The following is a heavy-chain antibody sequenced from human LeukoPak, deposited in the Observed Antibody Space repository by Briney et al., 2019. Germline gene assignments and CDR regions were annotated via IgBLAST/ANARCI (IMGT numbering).Heavy chain of an antibody. V-gene: IGHV4-31*03. CDR3: ARDQPGYYDSSGLDY. D-gene: IGHD3-22*01. Sequence: SETLSLTCTVSGGSISSGDYYWSWIRQHPGKGLEWIGYIYYSGSTYYNPSLKSRVTISVDTSKNQFSLKLSSVTAADTAVYYCARDQPGYYDSSGLDYWGQGTLVTASS. CDR2: IYYSGST. J-gene: IGHJ4*02. CDR1: GGSISSGDYY.